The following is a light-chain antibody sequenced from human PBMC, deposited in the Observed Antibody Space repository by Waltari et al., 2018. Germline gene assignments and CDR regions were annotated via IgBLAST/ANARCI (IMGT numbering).Light chain of an antibody. J-gene: IGLJ2*01. CDR2: SNN. V-gene: IGLV1-44*01. Sequence: QSALTQPPSASGTPGQRVTSSCSGSSSSSKTNPVNWYQHLPGTAPKLLIYSNNQRTSGVPGRFSGSKSGTSASLAISGPQSEDEGDYYCAVWDDSLDGLVFGGGTKLTVL. CDR3: AVWDDSLDGLV. CDR1: SSSSKTNP.